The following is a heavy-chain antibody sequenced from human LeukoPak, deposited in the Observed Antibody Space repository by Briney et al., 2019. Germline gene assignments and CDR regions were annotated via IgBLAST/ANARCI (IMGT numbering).Heavy chain of an antibody. V-gene: IGHV3-21*04. CDR2: ISSSGSYI. Sequence: PGGSLRLSCAASRFTFSSYSMNWVRQAPGKGLEWVSSISSSGSYIYNADSVKGRFTISRDNAKNSLYLQMNSLRAEDTAVYYCAKFALRYCSGGSCHPFDYWGQGTLVTVSS. D-gene: IGHD2-15*01. CDR1: RFTFSSYS. CDR3: AKFALRYCSGGSCHPFDY. J-gene: IGHJ4*02.